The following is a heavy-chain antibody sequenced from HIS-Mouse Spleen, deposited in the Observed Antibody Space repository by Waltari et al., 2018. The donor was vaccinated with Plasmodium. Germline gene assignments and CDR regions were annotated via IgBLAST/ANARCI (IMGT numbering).Heavy chain of an antibody. CDR2: ISYDGSNK. V-gene: IGHV3-30*18. D-gene: IGHD6-13*01. Sequence: QVQLVESGGGVVQPGRSLRLSCAASGFTFRSYGMPWVRQAPGKGLEWVAVISYDGSNKYYADSVKGRFTISRDNSKNTLYLQMNSLRAEDTAVYYCAKDRRSSSWYVDYWGQGTLVTVSS. CDR1: GFTFRSYG. J-gene: IGHJ4*02. CDR3: AKDRRSSSWYVDY.